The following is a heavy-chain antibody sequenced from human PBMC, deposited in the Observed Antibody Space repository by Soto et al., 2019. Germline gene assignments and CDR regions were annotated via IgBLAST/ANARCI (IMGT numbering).Heavy chain of an antibody. D-gene: IGHD4-17*01. V-gene: IGHV1-69*13. J-gene: IGHJ6*02. CDR2: IIPIFGTA. Sequence: SVKVSCKASGGTFSSYAISWVRQAPGQRLEWTGGIIPIFGTANYAQKFQGRVTITADESTSTAYMELSSLRSEDTAVYYCATQTTVVRSYYYYGMDVWGQGTTVTVSS. CDR1: GGTFSSYA. CDR3: ATQTTVVRSYYYYGMDV.